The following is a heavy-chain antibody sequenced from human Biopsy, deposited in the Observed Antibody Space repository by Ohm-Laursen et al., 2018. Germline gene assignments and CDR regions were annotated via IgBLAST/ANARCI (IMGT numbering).Heavy chain of an antibody. Sequence: TLSLTWAVYGGSFNGYFWSWIRQPPGKGLEWIGDITQSGSTNYSPSLKNRVTISVDTAKKQFSLSLRSVTAADTAVYYCARVPLPGIGAAYQGRFLYGMDVWGQGTTVSVSS. CDR1: GGSFNGYF. J-gene: IGHJ6*02. V-gene: IGHV4-34*01. CDR3: ARVPLPGIGAAYQGRFLYGMDV. D-gene: IGHD6-13*01. CDR2: ITQSGST.